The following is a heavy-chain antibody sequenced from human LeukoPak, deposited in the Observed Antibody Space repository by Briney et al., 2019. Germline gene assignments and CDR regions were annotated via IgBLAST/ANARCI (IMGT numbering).Heavy chain of an antibody. Sequence: GGSLRLSCAASGFSFSNAWMNWVRQAPGKGLVWVGRIKDKTDGGTTDYAAPVKGRFTISRDDSKDTLYLQMNSLKTEDTAVYYCTTFLEIDYYYYGMDVWGQGTTVTVSS. CDR1: GFSFSNAW. CDR3: TTFLEIDYYYYGMDV. J-gene: IGHJ6*02. CDR2: IKDKTDGGTT. D-gene: IGHD2/OR15-2a*01. V-gene: IGHV3-15*07.